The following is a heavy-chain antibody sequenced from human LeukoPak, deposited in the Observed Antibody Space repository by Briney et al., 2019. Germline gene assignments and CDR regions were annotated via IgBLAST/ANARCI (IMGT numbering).Heavy chain of an antibody. CDR3: ARASLYCSGGTCYEVWFDP. J-gene: IGHJ5*02. Sequence: GGSLRLSCAASGLTFSSYGMNWVRQAAGKGREWVSYISSSSGTIYYADSVRGRFTISRDNAKNSLYLQMNSLRDEDTAVYYCARASLYCSGGTCYEVWFDPWGQGTLVTVSS. CDR1: GLTFSSYG. D-gene: IGHD2-15*01. CDR2: ISSSSGTI. V-gene: IGHV3-48*02.